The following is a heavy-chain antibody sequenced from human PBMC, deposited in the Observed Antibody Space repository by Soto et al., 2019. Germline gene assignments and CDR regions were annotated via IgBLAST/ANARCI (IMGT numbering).Heavy chain of an antibody. V-gene: IGHV3-23*01. J-gene: IGHJ3*02. CDR1: GFTFSSYA. D-gene: IGHD2-2*01. CDR2: ISGSGGST. CDR3: ANEYCSSTSCPGLAAFDI. Sequence: GGSLRLSCAASGFTFSSYAMSWVRQAPGKGLEWVSAISGSGGSTYYADSVKGRFTISRDNSKNTLYLQMNSLRAEDTAVYYCANEYCSSTSCPGLAAFDIWGQGTMVTVSS.